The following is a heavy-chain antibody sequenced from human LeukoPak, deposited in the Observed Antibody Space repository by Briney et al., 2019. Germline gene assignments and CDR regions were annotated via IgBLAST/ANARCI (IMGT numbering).Heavy chain of an antibody. J-gene: IGHJ5*02. CDR2: ISSSSSYI. V-gene: IGHV3-21*01. D-gene: IGHD3-10*01. CDR1: GFTFSSYS. Sequence: PGGSLRLSCAASGFTFSSYSMNWVRQAPGKGLEWVSSISSSSSYIYYADSVKGRFTISRDNAKNSLYLQMNSLRAEDTAVHYCARDLSWFGDFNWFDPWGQGTLVTVSS. CDR3: ARDLSWFGDFNWFDP.